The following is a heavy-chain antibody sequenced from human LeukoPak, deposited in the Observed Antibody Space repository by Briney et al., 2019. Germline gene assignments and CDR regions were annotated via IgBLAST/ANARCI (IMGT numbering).Heavy chain of an antibody. Sequence: SGPTLVKPTQTLTLTCTFSGFSFSTSGVGVGWIRQPPGKALEWLALIYWDDDKRYSPSLKSRLTITKDTSKNQVVLTMTNMDPVDAATYYCAHISTRYDILTGYYPPSYYFDYWGQGTLVTVSS. CDR1: GFSFSTSGVG. CDR3: AHISTRYDILTGYYPPSYYFDY. D-gene: IGHD3-9*01. CDR2: IYWDDDK. J-gene: IGHJ4*02. V-gene: IGHV2-5*02.